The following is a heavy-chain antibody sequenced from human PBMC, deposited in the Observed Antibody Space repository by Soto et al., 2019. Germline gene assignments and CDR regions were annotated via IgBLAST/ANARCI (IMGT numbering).Heavy chain of an antibody. Sequence: GGSLRLSCAASGFTFSSYSMNWVRQAPGKGLEWVSYMSSSSSTIYYADSVKGRFTISRDNSRSTLYLQMNNLRAEDTAIYFCAKVPASLKTFDYWGQGTLVTVSS. V-gene: IGHV3-48*01. J-gene: IGHJ4*02. D-gene: IGHD2-2*01. CDR1: GFTFSSYS. CDR3: AKVPASLKTFDY. CDR2: MSSSSSTI.